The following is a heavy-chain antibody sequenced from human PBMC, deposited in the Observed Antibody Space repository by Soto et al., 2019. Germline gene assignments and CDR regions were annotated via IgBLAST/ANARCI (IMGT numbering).Heavy chain of an antibody. CDR3: ARDRGFGMDA. V-gene: IGHV4-31*03. CDR1: GGSINGGRYY. Sequence: QVPLQESGLGLVKPSQTLSLTCTVSGGSINGGRYYWNWIRQHPGKGLEWIGYIYESGTTDYNPSLKSRVIISEDTSKNQFSLRLSSVTAADTAIYYCARDRGFGMDAWGQGTMVIVSS. CDR2: IYESGTT. J-gene: IGHJ6*02.